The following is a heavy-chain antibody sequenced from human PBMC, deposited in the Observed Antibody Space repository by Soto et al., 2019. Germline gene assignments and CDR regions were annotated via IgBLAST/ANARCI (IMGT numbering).Heavy chain of an antibody. CDR1: GFTFSSYA. CDR2: ISGSGGST. V-gene: IGHV3-23*01. Sequence: GGSLRLSCAASGFTFSSYAMSWVRQAPGKGLEWVSAISGSGGSTYYADSVKGRFTISRDNSKNTLYLQMNSLRAEDTAVYYCANSAGYCSGGSCYAVPIFDYWGQGTLVTVSS. CDR3: ANSAGYCSGGSCYAVPIFDY. D-gene: IGHD2-15*01. J-gene: IGHJ4*02.